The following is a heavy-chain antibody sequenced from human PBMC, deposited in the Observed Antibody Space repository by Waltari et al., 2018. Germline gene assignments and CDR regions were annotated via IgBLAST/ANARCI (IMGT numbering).Heavy chain of an antibody. J-gene: IGHJ4*02. D-gene: IGHD3-9*01. V-gene: IGHV3-30*02. Sequence: QVQLVESGGGVVQQGGSLRLACIAYGFTFSRSGMHWVRQAPGKGLEWVAYYGRNTYYEESVKGRFTISRDISKNTLYLQMNSLREEDTCIYYCAKGLTFEPPEYFWGQGSLVTVSS. CDR1: GFTFSRSG. CDR3: AKGLTFEPPEYF. CDR2: YYGRNT.